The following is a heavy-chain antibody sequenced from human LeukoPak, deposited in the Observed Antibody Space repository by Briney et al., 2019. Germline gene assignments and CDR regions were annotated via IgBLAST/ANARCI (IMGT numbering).Heavy chain of an antibody. D-gene: IGHD2-15*01. CDR2: IFYDGSNQ. Sequence: GGSLRLSCAASGFTFRGYTMHWVRQAPGKGLEWVALIFYDGSNQYYADSVKGRFTISRDNSKDTLDLQMNSLRGDDTAVYYCARDGKGGSEDGFDIWGQGTMVTVSS. V-gene: IGHV3-30*04. CDR1: GFTFRGYT. CDR3: ARDGKGGSEDGFDI. J-gene: IGHJ3*02.